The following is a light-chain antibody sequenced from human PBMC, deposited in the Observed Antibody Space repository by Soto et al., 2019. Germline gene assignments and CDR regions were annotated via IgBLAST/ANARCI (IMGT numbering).Light chain of an antibody. J-gene: IGLJ1*01. CDR2: EVT. CDR3: CSYTSSNTLAYV. CDR1: GSDVGGYDY. V-gene: IGLV2-14*01. Sequence: QSVLTQPASVSGSPGQSITISCTGTGSDVGGYDYVSWYQHHPGKAPKVMIYEVTNRPSGVSNRFSGSKSGNTASLTISGLQAEDEVDYYCCSYTSSNTLAYVFGTGTKVTVL.